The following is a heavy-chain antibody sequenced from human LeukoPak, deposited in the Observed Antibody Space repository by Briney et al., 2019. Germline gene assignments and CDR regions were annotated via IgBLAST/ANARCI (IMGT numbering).Heavy chain of an antibody. D-gene: IGHD3-10*01. CDR3: ARDAITMVHERWNYYYMDV. CDR1: GYTFTGYY. CDR2: INPNSGGT. V-gene: IGHV1-2*02. Sequence: ASVKVSCKASGYTFTGYYMHWVRQAPGQGLEWMGWINPNSGGTNYAQKFQGRVTMTRDTSINTAYMELSRLRSDDTAVYYCARDAITMVHERWNYYYMDVWGKGTTVTVSS. J-gene: IGHJ6*03.